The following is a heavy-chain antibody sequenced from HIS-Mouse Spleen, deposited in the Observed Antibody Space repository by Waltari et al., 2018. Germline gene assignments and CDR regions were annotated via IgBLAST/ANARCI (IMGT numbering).Heavy chain of an antibody. V-gene: IGHV3-30-3*01. CDR3: ARDRGDVPALDTAMVYHYYYYYGMDV. CDR1: GFTFSSYA. J-gene: IGHJ6*02. D-gene: IGHD5-18*01. Sequence: QVQLVESGGGVVQPGRSLRLSCAASGFTFSSYAMHWVRQAPGKGLEWVAVISYDGSNKYYADSVKGRFTISRDNSKNTLDLQMNSLRAEDTAVYYCARDRGDVPALDTAMVYHYYYYYGMDVWGQGTTVTVSS. CDR2: ISYDGSNK.